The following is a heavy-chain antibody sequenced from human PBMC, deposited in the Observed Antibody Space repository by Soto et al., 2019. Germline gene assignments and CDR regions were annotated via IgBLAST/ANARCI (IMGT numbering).Heavy chain of an antibody. J-gene: IGHJ6*02. CDR2: IYYSGST. CDR1: GGSISSGGYY. D-gene: IGHD3-10*01. V-gene: IGHV4-31*03. Sequence: PSETLSLTCTVSGGSISSGGYYWSWIRQHPGKGLEWIGYIYYSGSTYYNPSLKSRVTISVDTSKNQFSLKLSSVTAADTAVYYCAGGYYYGSGSFFLDYYYYGMDVWGQGTTVTVSS. CDR3: AGGYYYGSGSFFLDYYYYGMDV.